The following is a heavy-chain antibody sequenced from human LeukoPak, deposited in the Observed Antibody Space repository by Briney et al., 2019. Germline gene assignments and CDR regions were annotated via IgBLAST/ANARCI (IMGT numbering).Heavy chain of an antibody. CDR3: ARGFSWVSSSLGY. CDR1: GGSFSGYY. CDR2: INHSGST. D-gene: IGHD6-13*01. J-gene: IGHJ4*02. Sequence: SETLSLTCALYGGSFSGYYWSWIRQPPGKGLEWIGEINHSGSTNYNPSLKSRVTISVDTSKNQFSLKLSSVTAADTAVYYCARGFSWVSSSLGYWGQGTLVTVSS. V-gene: IGHV4-34*01.